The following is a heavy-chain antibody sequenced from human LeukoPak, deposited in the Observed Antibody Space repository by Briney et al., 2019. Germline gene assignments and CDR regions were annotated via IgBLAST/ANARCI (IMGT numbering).Heavy chain of an antibody. V-gene: IGHV1-46*01. CDR3: ARGGGDYGDN. Sequence: ASVKVSCKASGGTFSSYPISWVRQAPGQGLEWMGIINPSGGGTTYAQRFQGRVTMTRDTSTSTVYMDLSSLTSEDTAVYYCARGGGDYGDNWGQGTLVTVSS. CDR2: INPSGGGT. J-gene: IGHJ4*02. CDR1: GGTFSSYP. D-gene: IGHD3-10*01.